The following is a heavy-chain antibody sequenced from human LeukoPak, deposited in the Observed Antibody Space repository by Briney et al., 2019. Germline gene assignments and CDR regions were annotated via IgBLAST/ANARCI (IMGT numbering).Heavy chain of an antibody. V-gene: IGHV3-7*03. Sequence: GGSLRLSCAASGFTFGSYWMSWVRQAPGKGLEWVANIKQDGSEKYYVDSVKGRFTISRDNAENSLSLQMNSLRAEDTAVYYCARVYSSSFDYWGQGTLVTVSS. CDR1: GFTFGSYW. CDR3: ARVYSSSFDY. D-gene: IGHD6-13*01. J-gene: IGHJ4*02. CDR2: IKQDGSEK.